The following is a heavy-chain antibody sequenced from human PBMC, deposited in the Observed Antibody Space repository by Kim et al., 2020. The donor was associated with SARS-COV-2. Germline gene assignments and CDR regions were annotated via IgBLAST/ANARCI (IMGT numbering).Heavy chain of an antibody. D-gene: IGHD3-22*01. J-gene: IGHJ4*02. CDR3: ARGVITTGFDY. Sequence: STNYNPSLKSRLTISIDTSTNHLSLKLTSVTAADTAVYYCARGVITTGFDYWGQGTLVTVSS. CDR2: ST. V-gene: IGHV4-34*01.